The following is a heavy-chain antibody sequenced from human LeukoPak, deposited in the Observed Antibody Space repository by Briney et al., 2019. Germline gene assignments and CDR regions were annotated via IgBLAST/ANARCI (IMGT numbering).Heavy chain of an antibody. CDR3: AGFVTATQAYCYYGMDV. J-gene: IGHJ6*02. V-gene: IGHV1-2*02. CDR2: INPNSGGT. CDR1: GYTFTDYY. D-gene: IGHD1/OR15-1a*01. Sequence: ASVKVSCKASGYTFTDYYMHWVRQAPGQGLEWMGWINPNSGGTSFAQKFLGRVTMTRDTSISTAYMELSRLRSDDTAVYYCAGFVTATQAYCYYGMDVWGQGTTVTVSS.